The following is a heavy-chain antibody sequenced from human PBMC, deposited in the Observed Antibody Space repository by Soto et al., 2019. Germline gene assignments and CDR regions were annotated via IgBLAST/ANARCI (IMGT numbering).Heavy chain of an antibody. Sequence: QLQLQESGPGLVKPSETLSLTCTVSGGSISSSSYYWGWIRQPPGKGLEWIGSIYYSGSTYYNPSLKSRVTISVDTSKNQFSLKLSSVTAAETAVYYCARRGRDDYGDINWFDPWGQGTLVTVSS. J-gene: IGHJ5*02. CDR3: ARRGRDDYGDINWFDP. CDR1: GGSISSSSYY. CDR2: IYYSGST. V-gene: IGHV4-39*01. D-gene: IGHD4-17*01.